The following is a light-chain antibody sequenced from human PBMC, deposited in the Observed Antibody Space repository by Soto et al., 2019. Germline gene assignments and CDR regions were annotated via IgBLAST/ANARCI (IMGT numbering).Light chain of an antibody. Sequence: IRMTQSPSSFSASTGDRVTITCRASQGISSYLAWYQQKPGKAPKLLIYAASTLQSRVPSRFSGSGSWTDFTLTISCMQSEDFATYYCQQYYSYPLTFGGGTKVEIK. CDR1: QGISSY. V-gene: IGKV1-8*01. CDR3: QQYYSYPLT. CDR2: AAS. J-gene: IGKJ4*01.